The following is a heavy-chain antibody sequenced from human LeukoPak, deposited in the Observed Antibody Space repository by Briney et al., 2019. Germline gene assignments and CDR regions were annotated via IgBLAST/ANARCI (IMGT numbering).Heavy chain of an antibody. CDR1: GGSISSSSYY. Sequence: SETLSLTCTVSGGSISSSSYYWGWIRQPPGKGLEWIGSIYYSGSTYYNPSLKSRLTISVDTPKNQFSLKLSSVTAVDTAVYYCARSGGESSSWLFDYWGQGTLVTVSS. J-gene: IGHJ4*02. CDR3: ARSGGESSSWLFDY. V-gene: IGHV4-39*07. D-gene: IGHD6-13*01. CDR2: IYYSGST.